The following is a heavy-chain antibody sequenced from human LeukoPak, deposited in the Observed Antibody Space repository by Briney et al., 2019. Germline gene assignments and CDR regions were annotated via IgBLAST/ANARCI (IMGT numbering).Heavy chain of an antibody. Sequence: GGSLRLSWAAAGFTFSSYWMSWVRQAPGKGLEWVANIKQDGSEKYYVDSVKGRFTISRDNVKNSLYLQMNSLRAEDTAVYYCARDRARLRKYYYYMDVWGKGTTVTVSS. CDR1: GFTFSSYW. V-gene: IGHV3-7*01. CDR2: IKQDGSEK. J-gene: IGHJ6*03. CDR3: ARDRARLRKYYYYMDV. D-gene: IGHD4-17*01.